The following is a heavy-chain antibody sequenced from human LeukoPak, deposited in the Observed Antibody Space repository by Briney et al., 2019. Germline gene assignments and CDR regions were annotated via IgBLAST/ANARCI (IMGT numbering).Heavy chain of an antibody. D-gene: IGHD4-17*01. CDR1: GYTFTNYD. CDR3: TRGRATVTTHWLDP. CDR2: MNPNSGNT. J-gene: IGHJ5*02. Sequence: ASVTVSCEASGYTFTNYDINWVRQATGQGLEWMGWMNPNSGNTAYAQKLQGRVTITTSTSISTAYMELSSLRTDDTAVYYCTRGRATVTTHWLDPWGQGTLVTGSS. V-gene: IGHV1-8*03.